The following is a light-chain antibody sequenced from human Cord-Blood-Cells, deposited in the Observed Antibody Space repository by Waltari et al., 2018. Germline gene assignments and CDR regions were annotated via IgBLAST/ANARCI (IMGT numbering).Light chain of an antibody. CDR2: DVS. CDR1: SSDVGVYNY. CDR3: SSYTSSSTLDVV. V-gene: IGLV2-14*01. J-gene: IGLJ2*01. Sequence: QSALTQPASVSGSPGPSIIISCTGTSSDVGVYNYVSWYQQHPGKAPKLMIYDVSNRPSGVSNRFSGSKSGNTASLTISGLQAEDEADYYCSSYTSSSTLDVVFGGGTKLTVL.